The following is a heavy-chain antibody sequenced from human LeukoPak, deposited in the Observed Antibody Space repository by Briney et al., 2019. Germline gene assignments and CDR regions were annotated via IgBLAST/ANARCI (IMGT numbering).Heavy chain of an antibody. D-gene: IGHD1-7*01. J-gene: IGHJ4*02. V-gene: IGHV4-34*01. CDR3: ARDRGNDGTRYFDY. CDR2: INHSGST. CDR1: GGSFSGYY. Sequence: LSETLSLTCAVYGGSFSGYYWSWIRQPPGKGLEWIGEINHSGSTNYNPSLKSRVTISVDTSKNQFSLKLSSVTAADTAVYYCARDRGNDGTRYFDYWGQGTLVTVSS.